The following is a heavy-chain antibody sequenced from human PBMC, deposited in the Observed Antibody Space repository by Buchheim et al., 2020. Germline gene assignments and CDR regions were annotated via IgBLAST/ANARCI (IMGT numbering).Heavy chain of an antibody. V-gene: IGHV4-4*02. Sequence: QVQLQESGPGLVKPSGTLSLTCAVSGGSISSSNWWSWVRQPPGKGLEWIGEIYHNGSTNYNPSLKSRVTISVDKSKNQFSLKLSSVTAADTAVYYCARSFPNYYDSSGYYPKGSFDYWGQGTL. CDR1: GGSISSSNW. CDR2: IYHNGST. J-gene: IGHJ4*02. D-gene: IGHD3-22*01. CDR3: ARSFPNYYDSSGYYPKGSFDY.